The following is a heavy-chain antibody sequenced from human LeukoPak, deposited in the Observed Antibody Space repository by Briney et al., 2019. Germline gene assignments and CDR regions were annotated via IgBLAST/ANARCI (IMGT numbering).Heavy chain of an antibody. Sequence: GPTLVQPTQTLTLTCTFSGFSFSSSGVGVGWVRQPPVKALEWLAVIYWVNDNRYNPSLRSRLTMSKDASKSQVFLVMTNMDPVDTATYYCAHRRPGHLTGWDNSYFDNWGPGTLVTVSS. CDR1: GFSFSSSGVG. J-gene: IGHJ4*02. CDR2: IYWVNDN. V-gene: IGHV2-5*02. D-gene: IGHD1/OR15-1a*01. CDR3: AHRRPGHLTGWDNSYFDN.